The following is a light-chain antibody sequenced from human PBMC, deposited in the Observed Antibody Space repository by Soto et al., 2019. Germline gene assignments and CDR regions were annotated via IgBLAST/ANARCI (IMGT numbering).Light chain of an antibody. CDR1: QTISSW. CDR2: DVS. J-gene: IGKJ1*01. V-gene: IGKV1-5*01. Sequence: DIQMTQSPSTLSGSVGDRVTITCRASQTISSWLAWYQQKPGKAHKLLIHDVSNLESGVSPRFSGSGSGTEFTLTITRLKPDDLATYYCQQYDTDSQWTCGQGTKVDI. CDR3: QQYDTDSQWT.